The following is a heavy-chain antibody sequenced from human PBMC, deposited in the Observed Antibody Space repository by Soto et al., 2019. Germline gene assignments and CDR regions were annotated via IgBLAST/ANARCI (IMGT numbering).Heavy chain of an antibody. CDR3: ARVGDTYYYYYYYGMDV. J-gene: IGHJ6*02. D-gene: IGHD3-3*01. Sequence: ASVKVSCKASGYTFTSYGISWVRQAPGQGLEWMGWISAYNGNTNYAQKLQGRVTMTTDTSTSTAYMELRSLRSDDTAVYYCARVGDTYYYYYYYGMDVWGQGTTFTVSS. CDR2: ISAYNGNT. V-gene: IGHV1-18*01. CDR1: GYTFTSYG.